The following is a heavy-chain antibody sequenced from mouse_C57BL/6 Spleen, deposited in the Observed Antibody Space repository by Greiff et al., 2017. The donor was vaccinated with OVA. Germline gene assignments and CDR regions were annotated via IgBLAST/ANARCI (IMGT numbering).Heavy chain of an antibody. V-gene: IGHV1-61*01. CDR3: AREGVYDGYHYAMDY. CDR1: GYTFTSYW. CDR2: IYPSDSET. D-gene: IGHD2-3*01. Sequence: QVQLQQPGAELVRPGSSVKLSCKASGYTFTSYWMDWVKQRPGQGLEWIGNIYPSDSETHYNQKFKDKATLTVDKSSSTAYMQLSSLTSEDSAVYYCAREGVYDGYHYAMDYWGQGTSVTVSS. J-gene: IGHJ4*01.